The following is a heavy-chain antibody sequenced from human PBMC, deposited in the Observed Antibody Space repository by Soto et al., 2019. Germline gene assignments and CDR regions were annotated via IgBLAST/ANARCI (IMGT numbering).Heavy chain of an antibody. J-gene: IGHJ2*01. Sequence: EVQLVESGGGLVQPGGSLRLSCAVSGCTLSSYSLNWVRQAPGKGLEWVSYISSSGSAMYFADSVKGRFTISRDNAKNSLYLQMKSLRDEDTAVYYCARGSPRYYDSSGYSLWYFDLWGRGTLVTVSS. D-gene: IGHD3-22*01. CDR3: ARGSPRYYDSSGYSLWYFDL. CDR2: ISSSGSAM. CDR1: GCTLSSYS. V-gene: IGHV3-48*02.